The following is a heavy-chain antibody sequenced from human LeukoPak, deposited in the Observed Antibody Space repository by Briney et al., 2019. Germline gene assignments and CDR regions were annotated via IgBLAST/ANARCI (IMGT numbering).Heavy chain of an antibody. CDR1: GGSISSSSYY. V-gene: IGHV4-39*07. J-gene: IGHJ4*02. Sequence: TXSLTCTVSGGSISSSSYYWGWIRQPPGKGLEWIGSIYYSGSTYCNPSLKSRVTISVDTSKNQFSLKLSSVTAADTAVYYCARLEVPAALFDYWGQGTLVTVSS. CDR2: IYYSGST. CDR3: ARLEVPAALFDY. D-gene: IGHD2-2*01.